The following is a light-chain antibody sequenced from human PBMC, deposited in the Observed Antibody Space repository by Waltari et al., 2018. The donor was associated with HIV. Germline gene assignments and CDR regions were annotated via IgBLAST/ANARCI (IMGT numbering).Light chain of an antibody. CDR1: QSVSSK. V-gene: IGKV3D-15*01. J-gene: IGKJ5*01. CDR3: QQYYKWPLT. CDR2: GAS. Sequence: EIVMLQSPATLSVSPGERATLSCRASQSVSSKLACYQQKPGQAPRLLIYGASTRSTGIPGRFSGSESGTEFILTISSLQSEDCAVYYCQQYYKWPLTFGQGTRLEIK.